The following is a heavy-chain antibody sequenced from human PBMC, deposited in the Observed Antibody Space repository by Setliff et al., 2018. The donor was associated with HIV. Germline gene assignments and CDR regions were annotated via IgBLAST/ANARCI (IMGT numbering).Heavy chain of an antibody. V-gene: IGHV4-39*07. CDR3: ARSYSGRGRWYFDV. J-gene: IGHJ2*01. D-gene: IGHD1-26*01. CDR2: MSHSGST. Sequence: SETLSLTCSVSGGSISSGTYYWGWIRQPPGKGLEWIGSMSHSGSTKDNPSLKSRVIISVDTSKNQFSLKLSSVTAADTALYYCARSYSGRGRWYFDVWGRGALVTVSS. CDR1: GGSISSGTYY.